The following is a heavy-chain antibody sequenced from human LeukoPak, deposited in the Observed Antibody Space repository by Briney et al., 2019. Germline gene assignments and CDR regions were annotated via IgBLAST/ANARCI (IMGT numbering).Heavy chain of an antibody. CDR1: GGSISSYY. V-gene: IGHV4-59*06. CDR3: ARERRYYYDSSGYYYGGKMDV. CDR2: IYYSGST. D-gene: IGHD3-22*01. J-gene: IGHJ6*02. Sequence: PSETLSLTCTVSGGSISSYYWSWIRQPPGKGLEWIGYIYYSGSTYYNPSLKSRVTISVDTSKNQFSLKLSSVTAADTAVYYCARERRYYYDSSGYYYGGKMDVWGQGTTVTVSS.